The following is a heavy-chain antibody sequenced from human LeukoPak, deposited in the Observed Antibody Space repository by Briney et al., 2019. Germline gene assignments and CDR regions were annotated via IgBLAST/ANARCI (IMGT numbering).Heavy chain of an antibody. CDR1: GFSLSTSGMC. Sequence: ESGPAQLQPTQALTLTRTVSGFSLSTSGMCVSWVRQPPGKALEWLGRIDWDEDKYYSTSLKTRLSTSKGTSKNQVVLTMTNMDPVDTATYYCARTRRVYGDVDSWGQGTLVTVSS. CDR3: ARTRRVYGDVDS. V-gene: IGHV2-70*11. J-gene: IGHJ4*02. D-gene: IGHD4-17*01. CDR2: IDWDEDK.